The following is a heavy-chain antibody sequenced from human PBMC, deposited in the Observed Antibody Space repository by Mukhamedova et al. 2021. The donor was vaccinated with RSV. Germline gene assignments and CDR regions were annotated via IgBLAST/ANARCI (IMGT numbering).Heavy chain of an antibody. CDR2: INHSGST. V-gene: IGHV4-34*01. J-gene: IGHJ4*02. CDR3: ARGLRSSWPFDY. D-gene: IGHD6-13*01. Sequence: SWIPQPPGKGLEWIGEINHSGSTNYNPSLKSRVTISVDTSKNQFSLKLSSVTAADTAVYYCARGLRSSWPFDYWGQGTLVTVSS.